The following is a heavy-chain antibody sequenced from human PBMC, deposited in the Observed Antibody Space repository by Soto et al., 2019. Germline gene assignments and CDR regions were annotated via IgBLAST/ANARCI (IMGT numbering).Heavy chain of an antibody. CDR3: AKDRGYYGDY. CDR2: ISYDGSNK. D-gene: IGHD3-22*01. Sequence: GGSLRLSCAASGFTFSSYGMHWVRQAPGKGLEWVAVISYDGSNKYYADSVKGRFTISRDNSKNTLYLQMNSLIAEDTAVYYCAKDRGYYGDYWGQGTLVTVSS. V-gene: IGHV3-30*18. CDR1: GFTFSSYG. J-gene: IGHJ4*02.